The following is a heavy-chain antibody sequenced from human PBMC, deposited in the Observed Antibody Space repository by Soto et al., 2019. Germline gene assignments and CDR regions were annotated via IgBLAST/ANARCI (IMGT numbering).Heavy chain of an antibody. D-gene: IGHD2-15*01. CDR3: ARGGSGGNADY. J-gene: IGHJ4*02. CDR1: GFTFSSYS. V-gene: IGHV3-21*01. CDR2: ISSSSSYI. Sequence: EVQLVESGGGLVKPGGSLRLSCAASGFTFSSYSMNWVRQAPGKGLECVSSISSSSSYIYYADSVKGRFTISRDNAKNSLYRQMISLRAEDTAVYDCARGGSGGNADYWCQGTLVTVS.